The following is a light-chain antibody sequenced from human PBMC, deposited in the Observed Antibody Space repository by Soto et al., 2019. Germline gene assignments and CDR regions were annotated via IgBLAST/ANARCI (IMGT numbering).Light chain of an antibody. CDR3: QQYSIWPPIT. CDR2: DAS. Sequence: IVVTQSTATLSVSPGERATLSCRASQGVSSNLAWYQQTPGQAPRLLIYDASTRATGIPARFSGSGSGTEFTLTISSLQSEDFAVYYCQQYSIWPPITFAQGTRLAIK. V-gene: IGKV3-15*01. CDR1: QGVSSN. J-gene: IGKJ5*01.